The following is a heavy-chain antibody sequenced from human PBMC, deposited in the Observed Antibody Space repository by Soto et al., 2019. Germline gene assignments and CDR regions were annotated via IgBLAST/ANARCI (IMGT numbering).Heavy chain of an antibody. Sequence: EVQLVESGGGLIQPGGSLRLSCAASGFTVSSNYMSWVRQAPGKGLALVAVIYSGGSTYYADSVKGRFTISRDNSKNTLYLQMNSLRAEDTAVYYCARGQDYYDSSGVFDYWGQGTLVTVSS. J-gene: IGHJ4*02. CDR3: ARGQDYYDSSGVFDY. CDR1: GFTVSSNY. CDR2: IYSGGST. V-gene: IGHV3-53*01. D-gene: IGHD3-22*01.